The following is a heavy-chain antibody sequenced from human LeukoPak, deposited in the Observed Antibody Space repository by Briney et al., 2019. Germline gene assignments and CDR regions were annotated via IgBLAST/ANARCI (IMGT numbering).Heavy chain of an antibody. CDR1: GFTFSDYY. CDR3: AREDYYDSLNDY. CDR2: ISSSGSTI. V-gene: IGHV3-11*01. Sequence: PGGSLRLSCAASGFTFSDYYMSWIRQAPGKGLEWVSYISSSGSTIYYADSVKGRFTISRDNAKNSLYLQMNSLRAEDTALYYCAREDYYDSLNDYWGQGTLVTVSS. J-gene: IGHJ4*02. D-gene: IGHD3-22*01.